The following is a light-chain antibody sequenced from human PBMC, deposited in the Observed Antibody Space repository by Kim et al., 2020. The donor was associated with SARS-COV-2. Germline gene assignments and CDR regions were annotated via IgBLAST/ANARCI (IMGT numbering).Light chain of an antibody. Sequence: RFTISCTGISSNIGEGYEEHWYQQLPGTAPKLLIYGDINRPSGVPDRFSGSKSGTSASLAITGLQTEDEADYYCQSYDNSLSGYVFGSGTKVTVL. J-gene: IGLJ1*01. V-gene: IGLV1-40*01. CDR3: QSYDNSLSGYV. CDR2: GDI. CDR1: SSNIGEGYE.